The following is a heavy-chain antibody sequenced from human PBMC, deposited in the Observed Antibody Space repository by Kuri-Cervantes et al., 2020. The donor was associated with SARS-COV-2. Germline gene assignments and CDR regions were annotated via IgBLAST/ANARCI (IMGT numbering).Heavy chain of an antibody. D-gene: IGHD2-21*01. CDR1: GFTFSSYS. CDR3: AKDRVGVQDF. J-gene: IGHJ4*02. CDR2: ISHDGKNE. Sequence: GGSLRLSCAASGFTFSSYSMHWVRQAPGKGLEWVAVISHDGKNEKCIASGKGRFTISRDNSQNTLYLHMKSLRSEDTAMYYCAKDRVGVQDFWGQGTLVTVSS. V-gene: IGHV3-30*18.